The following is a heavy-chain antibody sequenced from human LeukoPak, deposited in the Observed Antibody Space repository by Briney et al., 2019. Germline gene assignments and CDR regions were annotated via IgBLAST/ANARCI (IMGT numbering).Heavy chain of an antibody. CDR3: ARGPLGYCSCTSCYTDFDY. CDR1: GGTFSSYT. D-gene: IGHD2-2*02. V-gene: IGHV1-69*02. CDR2: IIPILGIA. J-gene: IGHJ4*02. Sequence: SVKVSCKASGGTFSSYTISWVRQAHGQGLEWMGRIIPILGIANYAQKFQGRVTITADKSTSTAYMELSSLRSEDTAVYYCARGPLGYCSCTSCYTDFDYWGQGTLVTVSS.